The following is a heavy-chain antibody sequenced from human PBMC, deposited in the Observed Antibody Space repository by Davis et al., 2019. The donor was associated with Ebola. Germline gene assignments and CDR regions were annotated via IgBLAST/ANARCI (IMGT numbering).Heavy chain of an antibody. J-gene: IGHJ4*02. D-gene: IGHD1-26*01. CDR2: ISAYNGNT. V-gene: IGHV1-18*01. CDR3: ARVATLVGGMDYFDY. Sequence: AASVKVSCKASGYTFTSYGLSWVRQAPGQGLEWMGWISAYNGNTNYAQKLQGRVTMTTDTSTSTAYMELRSLRSDDTAVYYCARVATLVGGMDYFDYWGQGTLVTVSS. CDR1: GYTFTSYG.